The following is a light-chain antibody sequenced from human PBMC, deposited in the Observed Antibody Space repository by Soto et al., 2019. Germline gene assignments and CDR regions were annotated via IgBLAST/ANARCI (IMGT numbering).Light chain of an antibody. J-gene: IGKJ4*01. CDR2: GAS. Sequence: EIVMTQSPATLSVSPGERATLSCRASQSVSSNLAWYQQKPGQAPRLLISGASTRATGIPARFSGSGSGTEFTLTISSLQSEDFAVYYCQQYNNWPLTFGGGTKLEIK. V-gene: IGKV3-15*01. CDR3: QQYNNWPLT. CDR1: QSVSSN.